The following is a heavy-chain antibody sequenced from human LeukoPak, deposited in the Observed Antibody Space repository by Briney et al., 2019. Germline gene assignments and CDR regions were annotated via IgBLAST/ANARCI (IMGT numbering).Heavy chain of an antibody. V-gene: IGHV1-2*02. CDR1: GYILTDYY. J-gene: IGHJ4*02. CDR3: ARGFSSWSIFDY. D-gene: IGHD6-13*01. CDR2: INPNSGDT. Sequence: ASVKVSCKASGYILTDYYMHWVRQAPGQGLEWMGWINPNSGDTNYAQKLQGRVTMTTDISTSTAYMELRSLRSDDTAVYYCARGFSSWSIFDYWGQGTLVTVSS.